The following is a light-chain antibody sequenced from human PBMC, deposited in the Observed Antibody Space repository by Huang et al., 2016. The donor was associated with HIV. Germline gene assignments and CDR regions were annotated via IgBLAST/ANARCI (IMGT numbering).Light chain of an antibody. V-gene: IGKV1-5*03. CDR2: QAS. CDR3: QQYDSYSRWT. Sequence: DIQMTQSPSTLSASVGDRVSITCRASQRISSWLAWYQQKPGKAPKLLIYQASSLQNGVPSRFSGSGSGTEFTLTISSLQPDDFATYYCQQYDSYSRWTFGQGTKVEVK. J-gene: IGKJ1*01. CDR1: QRISSW.